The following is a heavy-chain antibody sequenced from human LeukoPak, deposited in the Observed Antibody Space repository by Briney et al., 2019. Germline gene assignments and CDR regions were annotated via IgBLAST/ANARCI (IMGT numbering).Heavy chain of an antibody. Sequence: SETLSLTCTVSGGSISSYYWSWIRQPPGKGLEWIGYIYYSGSTNYNPSLKSRVTISVDTSKNQFSVKLSSVTAADTAVYYSARRDYGDYFDYWGQGTLVTVSS. J-gene: IGHJ4*02. D-gene: IGHD4-17*01. V-gene: IGHV4-59*08. CDR2: IYYSGST. CDR3: ARRDYGDYFDY. CDR1: GGSISSYY.